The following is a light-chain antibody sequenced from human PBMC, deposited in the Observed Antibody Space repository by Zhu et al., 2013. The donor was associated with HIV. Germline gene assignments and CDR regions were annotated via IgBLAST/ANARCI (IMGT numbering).Light chain of an antibody. Sequence: QSALTQPPSASGSPGQSVTISCTGTSNDVGGYNFVSWYQQHPGNVPKLIIYAVTERPSGVPDRFSGSKSANTASLTVSGLQAEDEADYYCNSYTTSSTRVFGTGTKVTVL. CDR3: NSYTTSSTRV. V-gene: IGLV2-8*01. J-gene: IGLJ1*01. CDR1: SNDVGGYNF. CDR2: AVT.